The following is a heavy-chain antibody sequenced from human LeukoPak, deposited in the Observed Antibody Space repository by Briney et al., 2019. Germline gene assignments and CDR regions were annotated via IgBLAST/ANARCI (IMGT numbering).Heavy chain of an antibody. Sequence: PGRSLRLSCAASGFTFSSYAMHWVRQAPGEGLEWVAVISYDGSNKYYADSVKGRFTISRDNSKNTPYVQMNSLRAEDTAVYYCARDGYCGSTSCSGWFDPWGQGTLVTVSS. CDR2: ISYDGSNK. J-gene: IGHJ5*02. D-gene: IGHD2-2*03. CDR1: GFTFSSYA. V-gene: IGHV3-30*04. CDR3: ARDGYCGSTSCSGWFDP.